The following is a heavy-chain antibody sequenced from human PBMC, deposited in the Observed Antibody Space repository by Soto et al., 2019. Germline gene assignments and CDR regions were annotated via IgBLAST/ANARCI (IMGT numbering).Heavy chain of an antibody. V-gene: IGHV3-7*04. Sequence: EVQLVESGGGLVQPGGSLRLSCAASGFSFTSYWMDWVRQAPGKGLEWVAMINEDGSEKYYVDSVKGRFTISRDNAKNSLYLEMDSLRAEDTAVYYCVTDYDAKGWWTYWGQGNLVTVSS. CDR3: VTDYDAKGWWTY. D-gene: IGHD2-15*01. CDR2: INEDGSEK. CDR1: GFSFTSYW. J-gene: IGHJ4*02.